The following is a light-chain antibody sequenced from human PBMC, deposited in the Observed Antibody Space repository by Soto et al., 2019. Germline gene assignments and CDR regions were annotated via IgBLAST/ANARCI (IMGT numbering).Light chain of an antibody. J-gene: IGLJ1*01. CDR3: QAWDSRTANYV. CDR1: KLGDKY. V-gene: IGLV3-1*01. CDR2: QDS. Sequence: SYELTQPPSVSVSPGQTASITCSGDKLGDKYACWYQQKPGQSPVLVIYQDSKRPSGIPERFSGSNSGNTATLTISGTQAMDEADYYCQAWDSRTANYVFGTGTKLTVL.